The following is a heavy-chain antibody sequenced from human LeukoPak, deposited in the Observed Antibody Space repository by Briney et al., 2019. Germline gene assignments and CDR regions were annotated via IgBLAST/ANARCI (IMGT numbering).Heavy chain of an antibody. J-gene: IGHJ3*02. D-gene: IGHD6-19*01. Sequence: SETLSLTCTVSGGSISSYYWSWIRQPPGKGLEWIGYIYYSGSTNYNPSLKSRVTISVDTSKNQFSLKLSSVTAADTAVYYCASGVYSSGWYYAFDIWGQGTMVTVSS. CDR3: ASGVYSSGWYYAFDI. CDR2: IYYSGST. CDR1: GGSISSYY. V-gene: IGHV4-59*01.